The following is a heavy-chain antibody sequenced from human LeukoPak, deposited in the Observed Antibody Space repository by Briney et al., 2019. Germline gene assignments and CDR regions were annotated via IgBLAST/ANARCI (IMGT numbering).Heavy chain of an antibody. CDR2: IIPIFGTA. J-gene: IGHJ3*02. CDR1: GGTFSSYA. CDR3: ARDRVSALIFTGYYGAFDI. Sequence: ASVKVSCKASGGTFSSYAISWVRQAPGQGLEWMGGIIPIFGTANYAQKFQGRVTITADESTSTAYMELSSLRSEDTAVYYCARDRVSALIFTGYYGAFDIWGQGTMVTVSS. V-gene: IGHV1-69*13. D-gene: IGHD3-9*01.